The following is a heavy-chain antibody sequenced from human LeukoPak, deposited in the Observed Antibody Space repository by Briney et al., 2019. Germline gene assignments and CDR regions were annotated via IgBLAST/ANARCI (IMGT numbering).Heavy chain of an antibody. D-gene: IGHD6-19*01. Sequence: PGGSLRLSCAASGFTFDDYGMSWVRQAPGKGLEWVSGINWNGGSTGYADSVKGRFTISRDNAKNSLYLQMNSLRPEDTALYYCAKGGIAVADGAFDIWGQGTMVTVSS. J-gene: IGHJ3*02. CDR1: GFTFDDYG. CDR3: AKGGIAVADGAFDI. V-gene: IGHV3-20*04. CDR2: INWNGGST.